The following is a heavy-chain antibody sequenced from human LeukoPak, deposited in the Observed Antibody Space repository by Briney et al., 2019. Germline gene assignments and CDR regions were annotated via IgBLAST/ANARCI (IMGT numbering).Heavy chain of an antibody. CDR1: GFTFSDYY. J-gene: IGHJ4*02. V-gene: IGHV3-11*01. CDR3: ARRTSSSRNFDY. D-gene: IGHD6-6*01. Sequence: PGGSLRLSCAASGFTFSDYYMSWIRQAPGKGLEWVSYISSSGSTIYYADSVKGRFAISRDNAKNSLYLQMNSLRAEDTAVYYCARRTSSSRNFDYWGQGTLVTVSS. CDR2: ISSSGSTI.